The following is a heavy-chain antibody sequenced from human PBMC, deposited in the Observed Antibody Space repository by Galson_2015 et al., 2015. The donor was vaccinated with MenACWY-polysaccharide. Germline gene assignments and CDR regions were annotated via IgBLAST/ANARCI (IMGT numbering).Heavy chain of an antibody. CDR3: SGAYDITPL. CDR2: IRSKADNYAT. Sequence: SLRLSCAASGFTFSGSLIHWVCQASGKGLEWVARIRSKADNYATAYAASVNGRFTISRDDSKNTAYLQMNSLKTEDTAIYYCSGAYDITPLWGQGTLVTVSS. D-gene: IGHD3-22*01. CDR1: GFTFSGSL. J-gene: IGHJ4*02. V-gene: IGHV3-73*01.